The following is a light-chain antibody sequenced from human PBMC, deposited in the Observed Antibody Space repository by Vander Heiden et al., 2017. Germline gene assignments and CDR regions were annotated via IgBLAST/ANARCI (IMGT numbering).Light chain of an antibody. V-gene: IGKV1-9*01. CDR1: QGISSF. J-gene: IGKJ4*01. Sequence: DIQLIQSPSFLSVSVGDRVTITCRASQGISSFLAPYQQKPGKAPKLLIYAASTLQSGVPSTFSGSGSRTEFTLTIISLQPEDFATSYCQQLNSYPLTFGGGTKVEIK. CDR3: QQLNSYPLT. CDR2: AAS.